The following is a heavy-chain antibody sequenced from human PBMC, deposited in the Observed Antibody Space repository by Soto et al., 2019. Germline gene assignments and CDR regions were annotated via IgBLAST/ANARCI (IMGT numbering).Heavy chain of an antibody. CDR2: IWYDGSNK. CDR1: GFTFSSYG. J-gene: IGHJ5*02. D-gene: IGHD3-9*01. V-gene: IGHV3-30*02. CDR3: AVCIYDKQAFDP. Sequence: GGSLRLSCAASGFTFSSYGMHWVRQAPGKGLEWVAVIWYDGSNKYYADSVKGRFTISRDNSKNTLYLQMNSLRSEDTAVYYCAVCIYDKQAFDPWSQGTLVTVSS.